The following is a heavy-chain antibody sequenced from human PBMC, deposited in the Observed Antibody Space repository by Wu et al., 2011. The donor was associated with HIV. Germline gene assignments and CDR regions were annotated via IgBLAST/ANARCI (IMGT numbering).Heavy chain of an antibody. CDR2: INPSGGTT. CDR1: GYTFTSYY. D-gene: IGHD2-21*02. V-gene: IGHV1-46*01. Sequence: VQLVQSGAEVKKPGASVKVSCKASGYTFTSYYMHWVRQAPGQGLEWMGLINPSGGTTNYAQKFQGRVTMTRDTSTSTVYMELSSLRSEDTAVYYCARACSGDCYSSPAGNAFDIWGQGTMVTVSS. J-gene: IGHJ3*02. CDR3: ARACSGDCYSSPAGNAFDI.